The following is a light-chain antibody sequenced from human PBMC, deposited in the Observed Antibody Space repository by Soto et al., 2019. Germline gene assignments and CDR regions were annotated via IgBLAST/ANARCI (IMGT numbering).Light chain of an antibody. Sequence: QSVLTQPAAVSGSPGQAITISCTANSSDIGDYNYVSWYQQHPGQAPKLMIYEVSAPPSGLSNRFSASKTGNTATLTISGLQAEDEADYYCNSFASGNSPVIFDGGTQLTVL. CDR2: EVS. CDR3: NSFASGNSPVI. V-gene: IGLV2-14*01. J-gene: IGLJ2*01. CDR1: SSDIGDYNY.